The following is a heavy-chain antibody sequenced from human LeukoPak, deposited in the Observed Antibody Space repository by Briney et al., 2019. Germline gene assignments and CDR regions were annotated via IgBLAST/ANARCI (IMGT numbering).Heavy chain of an antibody. CDR3: AKGVGGSYYYGMDV. CDR2: ISWDGGST. CDR1: GFTFDDYT. J-gene: IGHJ6*02. D-gene: IGHD1-26*01. V-gene: IGHV3-43*01. Sequence: GGSLRLSCAASGFTFDDYTMHWVRQAPGKGLEWVSLISWDGGSTYYADSVKGRFTISRDSSKNSLYLQMNSLRTEDTALYYCAKGVGGSYYYGMDVWGQGTTVTVSS.